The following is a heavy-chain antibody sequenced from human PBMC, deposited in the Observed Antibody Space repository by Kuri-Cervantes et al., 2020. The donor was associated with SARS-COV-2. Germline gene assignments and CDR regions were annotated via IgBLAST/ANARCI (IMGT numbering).Heavy chain of an antibody. CDR2: ISYDGSNK. V-gene: IGHV3-30*18. CDR3: AKDRGYSYGGFDY. D-gene: IGHD5-18*01. Sequence: GGSLRLSCAASGFTFSSYGMHWVRQAPGKGLEWVAVISYDGSNKYYADSVKGRFTISRDNSKNTLYLQMNSLRAEDTAVYYCAKDRGYSYGGFDYWGQGTLVTVSS. J-gene: IGHJ4*02. CDR1: GFTFSSYG.